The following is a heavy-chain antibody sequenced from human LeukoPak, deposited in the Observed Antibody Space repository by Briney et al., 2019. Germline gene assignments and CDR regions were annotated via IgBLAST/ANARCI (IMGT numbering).Heavy chain of an antibody. CDR2: IYYSGST. V-gene: IGHV4-39*01. CDR1: GGSISSSSYY. CDR3: ATGWYYYDSSGYYAPPYYSDY. D-gene: IGHD3-22*01. J-gene: IGHJ4*02. Sequence: SETLSLTCTVSGGSISSSSYYWGWIRQPPGKGLERIGSIYYSGSTYYNPSLKSRVTISVDTSKNQFSLKLSSVTAADTAVYYCATGWYYYDSSGYYAPPYYSDYWGQGTLVTVSS.